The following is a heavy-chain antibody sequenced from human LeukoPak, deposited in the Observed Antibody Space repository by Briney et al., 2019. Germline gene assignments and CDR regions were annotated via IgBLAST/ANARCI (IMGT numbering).Heavy chain of an antibody. CDR3: ARALVAGVTLNALDI. D-gene: IGHD2-15*01. CDR1: GFTFSSYA. Sequence: GGSLRLSCAASGFTFSSYAMSWVRQAPGKGLEWVSATSGSGGSTYYADSVKGRFTISRDNSKNTLYLQMNSLRAEDTAVYYCARALVAGVTLNALDIWGQGTMVTVSS. CDR2: TSGSGGST. V-gene: IGHV3-23*01. J-gene: IGHJ3*02.